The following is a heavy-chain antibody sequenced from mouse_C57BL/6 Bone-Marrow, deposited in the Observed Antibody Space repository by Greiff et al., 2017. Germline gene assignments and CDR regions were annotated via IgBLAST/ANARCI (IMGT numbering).Heavy chain of an antibody. CDR2: IDPANGNT. CDR3: ARTHYYYGSSPFAY. J-gene: IGHJ3*01. D-gene: IGHD1-1*01. CDR1: GFNIKKTY. V-gene: IGHV14-3*01. Sequence: EVQLQQSVAELVRPGASVKLSCTASGFNIKKTYMHWVKQRPEQGLEWIGRIDPANGNTKYAPKFQGKATITADTSSNTAYLQLSSLTSEDTAIYYCARTHYYYGSSPFAYWGQGTLVTVSA.